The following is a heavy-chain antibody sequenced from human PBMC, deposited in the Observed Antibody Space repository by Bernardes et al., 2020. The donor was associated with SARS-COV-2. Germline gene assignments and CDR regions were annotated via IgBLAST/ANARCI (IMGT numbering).Heavy chain of an antibody. CDR1: GFTFSTFW. CDR3: ARIYSTSSFDFDY. D-gene: IGHD6-6*01. CDR2: INQDGSET. Sequence: LRLSCAASGFTFSTFWMTWVRQAPGKGLEWVANINQDGSETFYVDSVKGRFTISRDNAKNSLFMEMNTLRAEDTAVYYCARIYSTSSFDFDYWGQGTLVTVFS. J-gene: IGHJ4*02. V-gene: IGHV3-7*01.